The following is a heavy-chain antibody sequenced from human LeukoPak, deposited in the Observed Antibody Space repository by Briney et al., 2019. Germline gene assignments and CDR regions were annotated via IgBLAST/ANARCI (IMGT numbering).Heavy chain of an antibody. CDR1: GGSFSGYY. V-gene: IGHV4-34*01. J-gene: IGHJ4*02. CDR2: INHSGST. Sequence: SETLSLTCGVYGGSFSGYYWSWIRQPPGKGLEWIGEINHSGSTNYNPSLKSRVTISVDTSKNQFSLKLSSVTAADTAVYYCARGPGIFTGHSPLDNWGQGTLVTVSS. D-gene: IGHD3-9*01. CDR3: ARGPGIFTGHSPLDN.